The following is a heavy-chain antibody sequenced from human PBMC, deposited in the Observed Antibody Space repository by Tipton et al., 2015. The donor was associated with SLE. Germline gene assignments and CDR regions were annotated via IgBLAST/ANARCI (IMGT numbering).Heavy chain of an antibody. CDR1: GDSISSSSHY. V-gene: IGHV4-39*07. J-gene: IGHJ3*02. Sequence: GLVKPSETLSLMCSVSGDSISSSSHYWGWVRQPPGKGLEWIATIYYSGTTNCNPSLQSPLTISVDTSKNQFSLKVTSVTAADTAMYFCLREDSGLYDAFDIWGQGTMVIVSS. CDR2: IYYSGTT. D-gene: IGHD6-19*01. CDR3: LREDSGLYDAFDI.